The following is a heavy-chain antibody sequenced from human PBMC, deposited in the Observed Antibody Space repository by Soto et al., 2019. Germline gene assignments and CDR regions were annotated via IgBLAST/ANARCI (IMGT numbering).Heavy chain of an antibody. J-gene: IGHJ5*02. CDR1: GYSFRTHG. D-gene: IGHD2-15*01. CDR2: ISTYDDKT. Sequence: QVQLVQSGAEVKTPGASVKVSCRASGYSFRTHGISWVRQAPGQGLEWMGWISTYDDKTNFPQKFQGRITMTTDTSTSTAYMELRSPRSDDTAVYFCARDLGYCNSSGCFRNWFDPWGQGTLVTVSS. V-gene: IGHV1-18*01. CDR3: ARDLGYCNSSGCFRNWFDP.